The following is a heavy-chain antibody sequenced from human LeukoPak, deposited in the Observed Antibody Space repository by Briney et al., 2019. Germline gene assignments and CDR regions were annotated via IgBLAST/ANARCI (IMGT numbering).Heavy chain of an antibody. Sequence: GGSLRLSCSASVFIFTTYGMHWVREAPGKGLVWVARINRDGTDTYYADSVKGQFTISRDNAKNSLYLQMNSLGAEDTAVYYCAREGEVVPAAMTYYYYYYGMDVWGQGTTVTVSS. J-gene: IGHJ6*02. CDR1: VFIFTTYG. V-gene: IGHV3-74*01. CDR2: INRDGTDT. D-gene: IGHD2-2*01. CDR3: AREGEVVPAAMTYYYYYYGMDV.